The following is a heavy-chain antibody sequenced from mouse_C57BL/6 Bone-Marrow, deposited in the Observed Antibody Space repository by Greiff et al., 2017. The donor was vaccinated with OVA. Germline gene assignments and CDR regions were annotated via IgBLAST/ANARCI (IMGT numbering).Heavy chain of an antibody. Sequence: VQLKQSGAELVRPGASVKLSCTASGFNIKDDYMHWVKQRPEQGLEWIGWIDPENGDTEYASKFQGKATITADTSSNTAYLQLSSLTSEDTAVYYCTYCYGSHYIDYWGQGTTLTVSS. V-gene: IGHV14-4*01. D-gene: IGHD1-1*01. CDR2: IDPENGDT. J-gene: IGHJ2*01. CDR1: GFNIKDDY. CDR3: TYCYGSHYIDY.